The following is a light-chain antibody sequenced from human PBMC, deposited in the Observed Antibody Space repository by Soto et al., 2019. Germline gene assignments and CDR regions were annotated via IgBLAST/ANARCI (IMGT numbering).Light chain of an antibody. CDR3: QQYNNWPPLT. CDR2: GAS. J-gene: IGKJ4*01. CDR1: QSVSSY. Sequence: EIVLTHSPATLSLSPGERAALSFSASQSVSSYLAWYQQKPGQAPRLLIYGASTRATGIPARFSGSGSGTEFTLTISSLQSEDFAVYYCQQYNNWPPLTFGGGTKVDIK. V-gene: IGKV3-15*01.